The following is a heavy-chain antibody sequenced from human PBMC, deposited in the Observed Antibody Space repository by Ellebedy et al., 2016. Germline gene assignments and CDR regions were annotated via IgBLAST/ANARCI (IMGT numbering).Heavy chain of an antibody. CDR1: GFSLSTSGMS. J-gene: IGHJ4*02. V-gene: IGHV2-70*01. CDR2: IDWADDK. D-gene: IGHD2-15*01. Sequence: SGPTLVKPTQTLTLTCTFSGFSLSTSGMSVSWIRQPPGKALEWLALIDWADDKYYSTSLMTRLTISKDTSENQVVLKMTNMDPVDTATYYCARISFNTPSGHFFDHWGLGTPVTVSS. CDR3: ARISFNTPSGHFFDH.